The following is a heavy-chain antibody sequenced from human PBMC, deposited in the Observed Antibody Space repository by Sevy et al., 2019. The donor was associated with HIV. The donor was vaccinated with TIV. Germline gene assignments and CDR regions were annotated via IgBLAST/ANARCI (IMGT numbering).Heavy chain of an antibody. CDR2: IYQSGNT. V-gene: IGHV4-38-2*02. CDR1: GYSISSGYY. J-gene: IGHJ6*02. CDR3: ARDDCSRTSCYYGMDV. D-gene: IGHD2-2*01. Sequence: SETLSLMCAVSGYSISSGYYWGWIRQPPGKGLEWIGTIYQSGNTYYNPSLKSRVTISVDTPKNQLSLKLTSVTAADTAVYYCARDDCSRTSCYYGMDVWGQRTTVTVSS.